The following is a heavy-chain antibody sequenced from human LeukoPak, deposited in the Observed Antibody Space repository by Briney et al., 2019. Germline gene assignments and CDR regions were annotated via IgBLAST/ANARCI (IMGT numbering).Heavy chain of an antibody. CDR3: ARDLGSTSLNWFDP. CDR2: ISAYNGNT. V-gene: IGHV1-18*01. Sequence: ASVKVSCKASGYTFTSYGISGVRQAPGQGLDWMGWISAYNGNTTYAQKLQGRVTMTTNTSTSTAYMELRSLRSDDTAVYYCARDLGSTSLNWFDPWGQGTLVTVS. CDR1: GYTFTSYG. J-gene: IGHJ5*02. D-gene: IGHD2-2*01.